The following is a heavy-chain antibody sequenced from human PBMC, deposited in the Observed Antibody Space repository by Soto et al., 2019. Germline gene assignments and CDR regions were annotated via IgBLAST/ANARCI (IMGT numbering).Heavy chain of an antibody. CDR2: IGGNGTST. V-gene: IGHV3-23*01. Sequence: GGSLRLSCAASGFTFSSYAMSWVRQAPGKGLEWVSAIGGNGTSTYFADSVKGRFTISRDNSKNTLYLQMHSLRAEDTAVYYCAKTPHVVVEASTWYYFDYWGQGTLVTVSS. CDR3: AKTPHVVVEASTWYYFDY. CDR1: GFTFSSYA. D-gene: IGHD2-15*01. J-gene: IGHJ4*02.